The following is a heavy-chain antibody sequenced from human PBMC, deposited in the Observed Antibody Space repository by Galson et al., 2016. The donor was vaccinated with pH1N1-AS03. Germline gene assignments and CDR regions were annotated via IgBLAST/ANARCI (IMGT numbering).Heavy chain of an antibody. CDR1: GYIFSDYY. CDR2: ININDGVT. CDR3: ARGLKSMLRGVIDNYYGMDV. Sequence: SVKVSCKASGYIFSDYYMHWVRQAPGQGLEWMAWININDGVTNYAQEFHGRVTMSRDTSISTAYMGLSRLGSDDTAVYYCARGLKSMLRGVIDNYYGMDVWGRGTTVTVSS. V-gene: IGHV1-2*02. D-gene: IGHD3-10*01. J-gene: IGHJ6*02.